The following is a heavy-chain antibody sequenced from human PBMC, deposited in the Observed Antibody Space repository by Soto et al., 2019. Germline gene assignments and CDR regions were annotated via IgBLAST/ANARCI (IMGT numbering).Heavy chain of an antibody. CDR3: AREGIAARPRYNWFDP. CDR1: GGSISSYY. V-gene: IGHV4-59*01. J-gene: IGHJ5*02. Sequence: SETLSLTCTVSGGSISSYYWSWIRQPPGKGLEWIGYIYYSGSTNYNPSLKSRVTISVDTSKNQFSLKLSSATAADTAVYYCAREGIAARPRYNWFDPSGQGTLVTVSS. CDR2: IYYSGST. D-gene: IGHD6-6*01.